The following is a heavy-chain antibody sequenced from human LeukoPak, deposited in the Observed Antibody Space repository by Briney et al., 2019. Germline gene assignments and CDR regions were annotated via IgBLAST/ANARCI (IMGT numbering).Heavy chain of an antibody. CDR2: IKQDGSEK. J-gene: IGHJ3*02. Sequence: GRSLRLSCATSGFTFSSYAMHWVRQAPGKGLEWVANIKQDGSEKYYVDSVKGRFTISRGNAKNSLYLQMNSLRAEDTAVYYCARVGLGITIFGVVKNAFDIWGQGTMVTVSS. D-gene: IGHD3-3*01. CDR3: ARVGLGITIFGVVKNAFDI. CDR1: GFTFSSYA. V-gene: IGHV3-7*01.